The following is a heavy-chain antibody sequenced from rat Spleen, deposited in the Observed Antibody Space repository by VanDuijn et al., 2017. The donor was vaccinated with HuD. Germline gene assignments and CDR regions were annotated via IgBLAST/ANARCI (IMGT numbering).Heavy chain of an antibody. CDR1: GFSLTSYN. J-gene: IGHJ3*01. V-gene: IGHV2-63*01. CDR3: TRGTTAGDWFAY. CDR2: MRFNGDP. Sequence: QVQLKESGPGLVQPSQTLSLTCTVSGFSLTSYNIHWVRQPPGKGLEWVGRMRFNGDPSYSSALNSRLSISRDTSKNQVFLKMNSLQTDDTGNYVCTRGTTAGDWFAYWGQGTLVTVSS. D-gene: IGHD1-2*01.